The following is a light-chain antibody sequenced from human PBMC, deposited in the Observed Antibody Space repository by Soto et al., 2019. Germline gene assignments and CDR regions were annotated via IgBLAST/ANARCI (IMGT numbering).Light chain of an antibody. J-gene: IGKJ3*01. Sequence: EIVLTQSPGTLSLSPGERATLSCRASQSLNSMHLAWYRQKPGQAPRLLMYGASNRATGIPDRFSGSGSGTDFTLTISRLEPEDFAVYYCQQYGGSPPFTFGPGTKVDIK. CDR3: QQYGGSPPFT. V-gene: IGKV3-20*01. CDR1: QSLNSMH. CDR2: GAS.